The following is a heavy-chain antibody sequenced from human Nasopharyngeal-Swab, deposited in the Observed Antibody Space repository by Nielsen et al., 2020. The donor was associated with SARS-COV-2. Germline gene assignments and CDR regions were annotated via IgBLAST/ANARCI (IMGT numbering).Heavy chain of an antibody. CDR2: VSWNGSRT. V-gene: IGHV3-35*02. CDR1: GFTFSNSD. Sequence: GAFLKISCAASGFTFSNSDMNWVHQALGKGLEWVSGVSWNGSRTHYADSVKGQFIISRDNSRNTLYLQTNSLRAEDTAVYYCARDGYSSSWTLFAEYFQHWGQGTLVTVSS. CDR3: ARDGYSSSWTLFAEYFQH. J-gene: IGHJ1*01. D-gene: IGHD6-13*01.